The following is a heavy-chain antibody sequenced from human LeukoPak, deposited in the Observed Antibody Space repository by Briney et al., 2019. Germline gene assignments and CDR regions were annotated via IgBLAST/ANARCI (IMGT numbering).Heavy chain of an antibody. CDR2: IIPIFGTA. Sequence: SVKVSCKASGGTFSSYAISWVRQAPEQGLERMREIIPIFGTANYAQKFQGRVTITADESTSTAYMELSSLRTEDTAVYYFARSEIAVAALYYFDYWGEGTLVTVSS. CDR1: GGTFSSYA. V-gene: IGHV1-69*13. CDR3: ARSEIAVAALYYFDY. D-gene: IGHD6-19*01. J-gene: IGHJ4*02.